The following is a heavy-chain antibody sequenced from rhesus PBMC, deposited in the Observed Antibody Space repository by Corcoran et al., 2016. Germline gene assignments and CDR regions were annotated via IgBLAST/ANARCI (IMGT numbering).Heavy chain of an antibody. D-gene: IGHD2-15*01. CDR2: ISYNGST. V-gene: IGHV4-122*02. CDR3: ARASSSRPIDY. Sequence: QLQLQESGPGLVKPSETLSLTCAVSGYSISSGYGWNWIRPPPGKGLEWIGYISYNGSTSYNPSLKSRVTISRDTSKNQFSLKLSSVTAADTAVYYCARASSSRPIDYWGQGVPVTVSS. CDR1: GYSISSGYG. J-gene: IGHJ4*01.